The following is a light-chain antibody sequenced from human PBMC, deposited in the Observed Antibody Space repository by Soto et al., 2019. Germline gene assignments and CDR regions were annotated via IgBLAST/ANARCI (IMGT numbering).Light chain of an antibody. J-gene: IGLJ1*01. CDR1: NTNIGTYQA. CDR3: CSYASSSTDV. Sequence: QSVLTQPASVSGSPGQSVTISCTGTNTNIGTYQAISWYQQHPGKAPKLILYEVSQRPSGVSDRFSGSKSGNTASLTISGLQAEDEADYHCCSYASSSTDVFGTGTKLTVL. CDR2: EVS. V-gene: IGLV2-23*02.